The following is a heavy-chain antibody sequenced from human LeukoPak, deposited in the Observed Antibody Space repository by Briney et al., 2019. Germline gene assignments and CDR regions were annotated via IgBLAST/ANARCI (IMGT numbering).Heavy chain of an antibody. D-gene: IGHD1-26*01. CDR1: EFPYDVQT. Sequence: GGSLRLSCVASEFPYDVQTMSWVRQAPGKGLEWVASMREDGREIHYVDSVKGRFTISRDNPKNSLYLQMNSLRAEDTAVYYCARGGATGGRFENWGQGTLVTVSS. CDR3: ARGGATGGRFEN. J-gene: IGHJ4*02. CDR2: MREDGREI. V-gene: IGHV3-7*01.